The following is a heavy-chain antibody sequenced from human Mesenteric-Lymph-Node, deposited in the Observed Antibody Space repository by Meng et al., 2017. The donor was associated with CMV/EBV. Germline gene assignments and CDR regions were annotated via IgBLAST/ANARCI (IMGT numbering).Heavy chain of an antibody. J-gene: IGHJ4*02. D-gene: IGHD2-2*01. CDR1: GGSITSHY. CDR2: ISHTGST. V-gene: IGHV4-59*11. Sequence: SETLSLTCTVSGGSITSHYWNWIRQPPGKRLEWIGQISHTGSTNHAPSLTSRVTMSLDVSRNQLSLTLSSVTAADTAVYYCARYVVVVPATYYFDYWGQGTLVTVSS. CDR3: ARYVVVVPATYYFDY.